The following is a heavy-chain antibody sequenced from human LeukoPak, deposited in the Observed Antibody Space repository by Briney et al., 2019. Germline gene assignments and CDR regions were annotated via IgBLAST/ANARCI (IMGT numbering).Heavy chain of an antibody. CDR2: ISYDGSNK. CDR1: GFTFSSYG. V-gene: IGHV3-30*18. J-gene: IGHJ6*02. CDR3: AKDGQEVLPYYYGTDV. Sequence: GGSLRLSCAASGFTFSSYGMHWVRQAPGKGLEWVAVISYDGSNKYYADSVKGRFTISRDNSKNTLYLQMNSLRAEDTAVYYCAKDGQEVLPYYYGTDVWGQGTTVTVSS.